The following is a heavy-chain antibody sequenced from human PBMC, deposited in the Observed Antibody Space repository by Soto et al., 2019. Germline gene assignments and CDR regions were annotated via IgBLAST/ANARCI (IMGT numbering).Heavy chain of an antibody. Sequence: QVQLVQSGAEVKKPGSSVKVSCKASGGTFSSYAISWVRQAPGQGLEWMGGIIPISETTNYAQKFQGRVTITXXXXXXXXXXXXXXXXXXDTAVYYCARSQGSSTSLEIYYYYYYGMDVWGQGTTVTVSS. V-gene: IGHV1-69*01. CDR1: GGTFSSYA. CDR2: IIPISETT. CDR3: ARSQGSSTSLEIYYYYYYGMDV. D-gene: IGHD2-2*01. J-gene: IGHJ6*02.